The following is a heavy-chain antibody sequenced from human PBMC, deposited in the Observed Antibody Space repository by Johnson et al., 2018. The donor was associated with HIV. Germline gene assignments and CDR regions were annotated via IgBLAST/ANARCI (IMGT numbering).Heavy chain of an antibody. D-gene: IGHD6-13*01. CDR1: GFTFDDYG. V-gene: IGHV3-7*03. CDR3: ARGKGAAAGLDAFDI. CDR2: IKQGGVNK. J-gene: IGHJ3*02. Sequence: VQLVESGGGVVRPGGSLRLSCAASGFTFDDYGMSWVRQAPGKGLAWVANIKQGGVNKYYVDSMKGRFTISRDNAMNSLYLQMNSLRAEDTALYFCARGKGAAAGLDAFDIWGQGTMVTVSS.